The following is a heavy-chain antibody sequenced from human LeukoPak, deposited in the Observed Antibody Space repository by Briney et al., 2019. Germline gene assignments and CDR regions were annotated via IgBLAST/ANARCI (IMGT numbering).Heavy chain of an antibody. V-gene: IGHV4-31*03. D-gene: IGHD1-26*01. CDR2: IYSGGST. CDR1: GVSISSGGHY. J-gene: IGHJ4*02. Sequence: SQTLSLTCTVSGVSISSGGHYWSWIRQHPGEGLEWIGYIYSGGSTCHSPSLNSRVTISRDTSSNQFSLNLRSVTAADAAVYYCARDPGFDGTYSYFFDFWGQGALVTVSS. CDR3: ARDPGFDGTYSYFFDF.